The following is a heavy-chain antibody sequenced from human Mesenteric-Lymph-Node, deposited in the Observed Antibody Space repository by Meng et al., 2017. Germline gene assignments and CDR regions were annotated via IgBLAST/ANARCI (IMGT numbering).Heavy chain of an antibody. J-gene: IGHJ4*02. V-gene: IGHV1-8*02. CDR3: ARVGPAAAGTSFDY. Sequence: ASVKVSCKASGYTFTSYGISWVRQATGQGLEWMGWMNPNSGNTGYAQKFQGRVTMTRNTSISTAYMELSSLRCEDTAVYYCARVGPAAAGTSFDYWGQGTLVTVSS. CDR2: MNPNSGNT. D-gene: IGHD6-13*01. CDR1: GYTFTSYG.